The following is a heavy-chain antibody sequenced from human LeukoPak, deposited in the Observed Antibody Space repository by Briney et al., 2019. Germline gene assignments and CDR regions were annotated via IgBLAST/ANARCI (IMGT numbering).Heavy chain of an antibody. D-gene: IGHD2/OR15-2a*01. CDR3: VSFYETY. J-gene: IGHJ4*02. CDR1: GNYW. V-gene: IGHV3-74*01. Sequence: GGSLRLSCAACGNYWMHWVRQAPGKGLVWVSHINSDGSWTSYADSVKGRFTISKDNAKNTVYLQMNSLRAEDTPVCYCVSFYETYWGRGTLVTVSS. CDR2: INSDGSWT.